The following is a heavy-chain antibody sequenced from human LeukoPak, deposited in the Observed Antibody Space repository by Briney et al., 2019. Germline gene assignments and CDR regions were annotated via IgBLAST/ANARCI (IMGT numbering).Heavy chain of an antibody. CDR2: IKQDGSER. Sequence: GGSLRLSCAASGFTFSGFSMSWVRQSPTKGLEWVANIKQDGSERYYVDSVKGRFTISRDNAKNSLSLQMNNLRVEDTAVYYCARDAGNSGYGCDLWGQGTLVTVSS. CDR3: ARDAGNSGYGCDL. J-gene: IGHJ5*02. V-gene: IGHV3-7*01. CDR1: GFTFSGFS. D-gene: IGHD5-12*01.